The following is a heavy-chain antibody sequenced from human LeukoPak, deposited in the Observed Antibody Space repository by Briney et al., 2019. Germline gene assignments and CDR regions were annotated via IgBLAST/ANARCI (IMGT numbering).Heavy chain of an antibody. CDR2: MYTSGST. D-gene: IGHD5-24*01. CDR3: ARDRETATIGGGWYFDL. Sequence: PSETLSLTCTVFGGSISSYYWSWIRQPAGKGLEWIGRMYTSGSTNYNPSLKSRVTMSVDRSKNQFSLKLSSVTAADTAVYYCARDRETATIGGGWYFDLWGRGTLVTVSS. CDR1: GGSISSYY. J-gene: IGHJ2*01. V-gene: IGHV4-4*07.